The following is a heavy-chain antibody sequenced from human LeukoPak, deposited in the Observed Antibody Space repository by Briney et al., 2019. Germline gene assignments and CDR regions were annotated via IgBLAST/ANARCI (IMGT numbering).Heavy chain of an antibody. Sequence: PGGSLRLSCVASGFTFSSYAMSWVRQAPGKGLEWVSAISGSGGSTYYADSVKGRFTISRDNSKNTLYLQMNSLRVEDTAVYYCAKGGLGCSSTSCFDYWGQGTLVTVSS. D-gene: IGHD2-2*01. J-gene: IGHJ4*02. CDR1: GFTFSSYA. CDR2: ISGSGGST. V-gene: IGHV3-23*01. CDR3: AKGGLGCSSTSCFDY.